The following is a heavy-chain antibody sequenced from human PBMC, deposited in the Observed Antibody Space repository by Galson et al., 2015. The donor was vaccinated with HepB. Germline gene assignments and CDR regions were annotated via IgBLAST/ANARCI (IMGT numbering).Heavy chain of an antibody. CDR1: GYTFTSYG. V-gene: IGHV1-18*04. CDR3: ARARVIAVAGREYYYYGMDV. J-gene: IGHJ6*02. D-gene: IGHD6-19*01. Sequence: SVKVSCKASGYTFTSYGISWVRQAPGQGLEGMGWINPYNGNTNYAQKLQGRVTMTTDSSTSTAYMELRSLRSDDTAVYYCARARVIAVAGREYYYYGMDVWGQGTTVTVSS. CDR2: INPYNGNT.